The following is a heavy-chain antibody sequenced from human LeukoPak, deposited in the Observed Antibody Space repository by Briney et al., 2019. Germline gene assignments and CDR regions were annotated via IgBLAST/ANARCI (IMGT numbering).Heavy chain of an antibody. J-gene: IGHJ4*02. D-gene: IGHD3-22*01. V-gene: IGHV3-23*01. CDR3: AKGGGAYYSDSSTYSAPFEH. Sequence: SGGSLRLSCAASGFTFSSYTMTWVRQAQGTGLEWVSSISGSGGGTYYADSVKGRFTISRDNSKNTLYLEVNGLRAEDTAVYYCAKGGGAYYSDSSTYSAPFEHWGQGTLVTVSS. CDR2: ISGSGGGT. CDR1: GFTFSSYT.